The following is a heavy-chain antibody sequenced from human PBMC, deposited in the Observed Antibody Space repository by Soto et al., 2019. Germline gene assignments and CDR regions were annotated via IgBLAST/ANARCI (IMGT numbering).Heavy chain of an antibody. V-gene: IGHV3-30-3*01. D-gene: IGHD3-22*01. Sequence: PGGSLRLACAASGFTFSSYAMHWVRQAPGKGLEWVAVISYDGSNKYYADSVKGRFTISRDNSKNTLYLQMNSLRAEDTAVYYCAKAITYYYDSRGYYAYWGQGTLVTVSS. J-gene: IGHJ4*02. CDR3: AKAITYYYDSRGYYAY. CDR2: ISYDGSNK. CDR1: GFTFSSYA.